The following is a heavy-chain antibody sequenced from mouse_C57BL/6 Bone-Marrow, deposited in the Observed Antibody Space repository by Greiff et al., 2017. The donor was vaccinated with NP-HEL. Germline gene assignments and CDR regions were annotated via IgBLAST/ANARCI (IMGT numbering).Heavy chain of an antibody. J-gene: IGHJ3*01. CDR2: ISNLAYSI. CDR3: ARHGVFAY. CDR1: GFTFSDYG. Sequence: EVKLVESGGGLVQPGGSLKLSCAASGFTFSDYGMAWVRQAPRKGPEWVAFISNLAYSIYYADTVTGRFTISRENAKNTLYLEMSSLRSEDTAMYYCARHGVFAYWGQGTLVTVSA. V-gene: IGHV5-15*01.